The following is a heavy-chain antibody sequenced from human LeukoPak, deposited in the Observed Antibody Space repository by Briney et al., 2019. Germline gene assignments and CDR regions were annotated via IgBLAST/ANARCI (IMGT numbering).Heavy chain of an antibody. CDR2: ISSSSSYI. D-gene: IGHD3-22*01. J-gene: IGHJ6*03. V-gene: IGHV3-21*01. CDR1: GFTFSSYN. Sequence: GGSLRLSCAASGFTFSSYNMNWVRQAPGKGLEWVSSISSSSSYIYYADSVKGRFTISRDNAKNSLYLQMNSLRAEDTAVYYCARGGGDYYDSSGYLYYYYYMDVWGKGTTVTVSS. CDR3: ARGGGDYYDSSGYLYYYYYMDV.